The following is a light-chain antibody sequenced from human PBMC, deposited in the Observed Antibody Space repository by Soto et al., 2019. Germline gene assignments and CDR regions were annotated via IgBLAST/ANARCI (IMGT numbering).Light chain of an antibody. CDR3: QQYNSHWT. CDR1: QSISSW. J-gene: IGKJ1*01. CDR2: DAS. V-gene: IGKV1-5*01. Sequence: DIQSTQSPSTLSASVGDRVTISCRASQSISSWLAWYQQKPGKAPNLLIYDASSLQSGVPSRFSGIGSGTEFTLTISSLQPDDFATYYCQQYNSHWTFGQGTKVDI.